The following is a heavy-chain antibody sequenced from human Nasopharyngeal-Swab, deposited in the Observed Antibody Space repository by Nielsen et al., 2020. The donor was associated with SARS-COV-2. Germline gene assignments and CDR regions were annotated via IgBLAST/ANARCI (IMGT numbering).Heavy chain of an antibody. CDR2: INHSGST. D-gene: IGHD4-17*01. J-gene: IGHJ6*02. CDR1: GGSFSGYY. CDR3: ARGSTVTTFYYYYDGMDV. Sequence: SETLSLTCAVYGGSFSGYYWSWIRQPPGKGLEWIGEINHSGSTNYNPSLKSRVTISVDTSKNQFSLKLSSVTAADTAVYYCARGSTVTTFYYYYDGMDVWGQGTTVTVSS. V-gene: IGHV4-34*01.